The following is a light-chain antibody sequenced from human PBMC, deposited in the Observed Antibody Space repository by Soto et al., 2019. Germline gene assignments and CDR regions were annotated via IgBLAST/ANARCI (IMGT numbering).Light chain of an antibody. Sequence: DIQMTQSPSTLSASVGDRVTITCRASQSMNDWLAWYQQKPGKAPQVLIYDASSLQSGVPSRFSGSGSGTEFTLTIDSLQSDDVAIYYCLRYNAFSQTFGQGTKVEI. CDR2: DAS. CDR1: QSMNDW. J-gene: IGKJ1*01. CDR3: LRYNAFSQT. V-gene: IGKV1-5*01.